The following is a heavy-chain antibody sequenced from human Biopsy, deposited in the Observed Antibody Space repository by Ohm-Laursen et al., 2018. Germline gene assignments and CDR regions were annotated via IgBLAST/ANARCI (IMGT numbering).Heavy chain of an antibody. CDR3: AKDVRVKVQLDGMDV. CDR1: GFTFDDYA. Sequence: SLRLSCSASGFTFDDYAMHWFRQAPGNGLEWVSGISWHSGSRGYADSVKGRFTISRDNAKKLLYLQMNSLRAEDTALYYCAKDVRVKVQLDGMDVWGQGTTVTVSS. D-gene: IGHD1-1*01. V-gene: IGHV3-9*01. J-gene: IGHJ6*02. CDR2: ISWHSGSR.